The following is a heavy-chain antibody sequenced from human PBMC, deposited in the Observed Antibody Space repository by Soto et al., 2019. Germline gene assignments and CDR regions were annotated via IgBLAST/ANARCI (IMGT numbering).Heavy chain of an antibody. Sequence: SETLSLTCTVSGGSISSGGYYWSWIRQHPGKGLEWIGYIYYSGSTYYNPSLKSRVTISVDTSKNQFSLKLSSVTAADTAVYYCARGDQPYSSSSGQGYWGQGTLVTVSS. J-gene: IGHJ4*02. V-gene: IGHV4-31*03. CDR2: IYYSGST. CDR1: GGSISSGGYY. CDR3: ARGDQPYSSSSGQGY. D-gene: IGHD6-6*01.